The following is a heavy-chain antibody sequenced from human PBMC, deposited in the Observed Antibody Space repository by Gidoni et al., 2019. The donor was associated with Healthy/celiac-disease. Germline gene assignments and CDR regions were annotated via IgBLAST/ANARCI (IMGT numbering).Heavy chain of an antibody. V-gene: IGHV4-34*01. CDR2: INHSGST. J-gene: IGHJ6*02. CDR1: GGSFSGYY. CDR3: ARFIAVAAPGTYDYGMDV. D-gene: IGHD6-19*01. Sequence: QVQLQPWGAGLLKPSETLSLTCAVYGGSFSGYYWSWIRQPPGKGLEWIGEINHSGSTNYNPSLKSRVTISVDTSKNQFSLKLSSVTAADTAVYYCARFIAVAAPGTYDYGMDVWGQGTTVTVSS.